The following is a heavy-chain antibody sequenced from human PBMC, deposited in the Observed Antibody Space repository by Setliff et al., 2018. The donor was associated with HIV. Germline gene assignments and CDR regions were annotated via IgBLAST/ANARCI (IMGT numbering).Heavy chain of an antibody. J-gene: IGHJ3*02. CDR2: INWNSVSR. Sequence: GGSLRLSCEASGFTFDDYAMHWGRQAPGKGLEWVAGINWNSVSRAYADSVQGRFTISRDNAKNLVYLEMNSLRPEDTALYFCAKDYGDGHNWGAFDIWGQGIMVSVSS. D-gene: IGHD1-1*01. CDR1: GFTFDDYA. CDR3: AKDYGDGHNWGAFDI. V-gene: IGHV3-9*01.